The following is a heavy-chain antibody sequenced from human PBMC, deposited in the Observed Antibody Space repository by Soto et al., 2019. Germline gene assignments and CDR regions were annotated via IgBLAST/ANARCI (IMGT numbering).Heavy chain of an antibody. Sequence: QVQLQESGPGLVKPSETLSLTCSVSGGSIGTYFWSWIRQPPGKGLEWIGYVDYRGSTDYTSSLKSRGTISEDTSKNEISLELPSVTAADTAVYYCGRSDSGSQYGGGKYYYYGMDVWGHGTTVIVSS. CDR2: VDYRGST. CDR3: GRSDSGSQYGGGKYYYYGMDV. J-gene: IGHJ6*02. D-gene: IGHD1-26*01. CDR1: GGSIGTYF. V-gene: IGHV4-59*01.